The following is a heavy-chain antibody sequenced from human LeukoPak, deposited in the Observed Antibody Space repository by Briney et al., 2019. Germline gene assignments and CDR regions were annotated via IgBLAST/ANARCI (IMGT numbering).Heavy chain of an antibody. V-gene: IGHV4-31*03. Sequence: SETLSLTCTVSGGSISSGGYYWSWLRQHPGKGLEWIGYIYYSGSTYYNPSLKSRVTISVDTPKNQFSLKLSSVTAADTAVYYCARGYDFWSGYHPYYYYGMDVWGQGTTVTVSS. CDR2: IYYSGST. CDR1: GGSISSGGYY. CDR3: ARGYDFWSGYHPYYYYGMDV. J-gene: IGHJ6*02. D-gene: IGHD3-3*01.